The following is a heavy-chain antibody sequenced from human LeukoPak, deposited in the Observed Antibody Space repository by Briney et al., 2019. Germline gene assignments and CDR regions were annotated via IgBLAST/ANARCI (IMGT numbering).Heavy chain of an antibody. V-gene: IGHV3-48*02. D-gene: IGHD3-10*01. CDR2: ISSSSSTI. CDR3: ARAWRGIDY. J-gene: IGHJ4*01. Sequence: GGYLRLSCAASGFTFNTYSMHWVRQAPGKGLEWVSYISSSSSTIYYADSVKGRFTISRDNAKNSVYLQMNSLRDEDTAVYYCARAWRGIDYWGHPNHLTVSS. CDR1: GFTFNTYS.